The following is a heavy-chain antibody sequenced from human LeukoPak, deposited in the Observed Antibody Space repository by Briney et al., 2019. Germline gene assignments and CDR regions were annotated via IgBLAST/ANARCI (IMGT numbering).Heavy chain of an antibody. V-gene: IGHV3-23*01. CDR1: SFTFTTHC. CDR2: ISDNGDYR. D-gene: IGHD3-22*01. CDR3: AKGRGYHDKPGDRTFDY. Sequence: GRSLRLSCPAASFTFTTHCMTWVRQAPRKWLEWVSIISDNGDYRYYTDSVKGPFTISTDTSNNTMYIQIDSLRTTHPCINECAKGRGYHDKPGDRTFDYWGRRTLVTASS. J-gene: IGHJ4*02.